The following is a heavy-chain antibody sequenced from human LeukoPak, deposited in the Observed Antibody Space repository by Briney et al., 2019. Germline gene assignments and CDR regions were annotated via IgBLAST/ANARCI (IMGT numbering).Heavy chain of an antibody. V-gene: IGHV3-23*01. D-gene: IGHD1-1*01. CDR3: AKDCVRYNIQFVY. CDR1: GLSFSFYA. Sequence: PGGSLRLSCAASGLSFSFYAMSWVRQAPGKGLEWVSSISGGGAGTYYADSVRGRFTISRDNSKNTLYLQMNSLRAEDTALYYCAKDCVRYNIQFVYWGQGAPVTVSS. CDR2: ISGGGAGT. J-gene: IGHJ4*02.